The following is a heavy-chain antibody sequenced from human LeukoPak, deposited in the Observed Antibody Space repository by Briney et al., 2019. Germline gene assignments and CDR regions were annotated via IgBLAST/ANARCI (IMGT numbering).Heavy chain of an antibody. CDR1: GYSISSGYY. J-gene: IGHJ4*02. Sequence: SETLSLTCTVSGYSISSGYYWGWIRQPPGKGLEWIGSIYHSWSTYFNPSLKSRVTISVDTSKNQFSLKLSSVTAADTAAYYCARDFRVCSSGSCYSGPFDYWGQGTLVTVSS. CDR2: IYHSWST. V-gene: IGHV4-38-2*02. D-gene: IGHD2-15*01. CDR3: ARDFRVCSSGSCYSGPFDY.